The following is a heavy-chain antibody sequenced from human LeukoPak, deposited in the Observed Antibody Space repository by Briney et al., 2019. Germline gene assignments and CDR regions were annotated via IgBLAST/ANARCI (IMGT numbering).Heavy chain of an antibody. CDR1: GYTFTSYY. V-gene: IGHV1-46*03. Sequence: ASVKVSCKASGYTFTSYYMHWVRQAPGQGLEWMGIINPSGGSTRYAQKFQGRVTMTRDTSTSTVYMELSSLRSEDTAVYYCARETAVAGGFDYWGQGTLVTVSS. J-gene: IGHJ4*02. CDR3: ARETAVAGGFDY. CDR2: INPSGGST. D-gene: IGHD6-19*01.